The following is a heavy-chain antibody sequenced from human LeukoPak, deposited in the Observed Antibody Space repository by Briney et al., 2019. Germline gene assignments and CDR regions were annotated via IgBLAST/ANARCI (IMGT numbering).Heavy chain of an antibody. CDR1: GGSISSGGYY. V-gene: IGHV4-31*03. J-gene: IGHJ4*02. Sequence: PSQTLSLTCTVSGGSISSGGYYWSWIRQHPGKGLEWIGYIYHSGSTYYNPSLKSRVTISVDTSKNQFSLKLSSVTAADTAVYYCARAPEYSEPYFDYWGQGTLVTVSS. CDR3: ARAPEYSEPYFDY. CDR2: IYHSGST. D-gene: IGHD2/OR15-2a*01.